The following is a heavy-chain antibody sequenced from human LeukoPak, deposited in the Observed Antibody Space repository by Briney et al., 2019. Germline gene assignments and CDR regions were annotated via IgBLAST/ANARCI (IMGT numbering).Heavy chain of an antibody. CDR3: ARAAYYYGSGRSHYYYGMDV. Sequence: QTGGSLRLSCAASGFTFSSYDMHWVRQATGKGLEWVSAIGTAGDTYYPGSVKGRFTISRENAKNSLYLQMNSLRAGDTAVYYCARAAYYYGSGRSHYYYGMDVWGQGTTVTVSS. CDR2: IGTAGDT. J-gene: IGHJ6*02. D-gene: IGHD3-10*01. V-gene: IGHV3-13*01. CDR1: GFTFSSYD.